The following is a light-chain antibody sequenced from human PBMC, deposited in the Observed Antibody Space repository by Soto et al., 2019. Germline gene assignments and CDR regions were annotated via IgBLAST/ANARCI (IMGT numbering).Light chain of an antibody. J-gene: IGLJ1*01. CDR3: AAWDDSLNGYV. CDR2: SNN. V-gene: IGLV1-44*01. Sequence: QSVLTQPHSASGTPGQRVTISCSGSSSNIGSNTVNWYQQLPGTAPKLLIYSNNQRPSGVPDRFSGSKSGTSASLAISGLQSEDEADYYCAAWDDSLNGYVFGTGTKVTVL. CDR1: SSNIGSNT.